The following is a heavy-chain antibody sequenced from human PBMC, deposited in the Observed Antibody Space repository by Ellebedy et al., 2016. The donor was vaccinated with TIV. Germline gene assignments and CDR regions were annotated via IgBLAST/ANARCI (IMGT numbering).Heavy chain of an antibody. CDR1: GFTFSSYA. D-gene: IGHD6-19*01. J-gene: IGHJ4*02. CDR3: ARAGSSGWYGGLDRSDY. Sequence: GGSLRLXCAASGFTFSSYAMHWVRQAPGKGLEWVAVISYDGSNKYYADSVKGRFTISRDNSKNTLYLQMNSLRAEDTAVYYCARAGSSGWYGGLDRSDYWGQGTLVTVSS. V-gene: IGHV3-30-3*01. CDR2: ISYDGSNK.